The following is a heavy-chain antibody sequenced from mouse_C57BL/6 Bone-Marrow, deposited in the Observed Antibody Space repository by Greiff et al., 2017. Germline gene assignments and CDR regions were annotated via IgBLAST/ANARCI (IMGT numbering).Heavy chain of an antibody. D-gene: IGHD1-1*01. CDR3: ASAYYCVSYPFDY. V-gene: IGHV1-50*01. CDR2: IDPSDSST. CDR1: GYTFTSYW. Sequence: QVQLQQPGAELVKPGASVKLSCKASGYTFTSYWMQWVKQRPGQGLELIGEIDPSDSSTNYNQKFKVKATLTVDTSSSAAYMQLSSLTSEDSAVYYCASAYYCVSYPFDYWGQGTTLTVSS. J-gene: IGHJ2*01.